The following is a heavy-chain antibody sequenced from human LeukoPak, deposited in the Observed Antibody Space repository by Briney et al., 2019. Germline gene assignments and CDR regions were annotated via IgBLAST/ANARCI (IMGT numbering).Heavy chain of an antibody. D-gene: IGHD3-10*01. CDR3: ARDSGTTGEVKFDP. CDR2: INRSGST. CDR1: GGSFIGYY. Sequence: PSETLSLTCAVYGGSFIGYYWSWIRQPPGKGLEWIGEINRSGSTNYNPSLKSRVTISVDTSKNQFSLNLISVTAADTAVYYCARDSGTTGEVKFDPWGQGTLVTVSS. V-gene: IGHV4-34*01. J-gene: IGHJ5*02.